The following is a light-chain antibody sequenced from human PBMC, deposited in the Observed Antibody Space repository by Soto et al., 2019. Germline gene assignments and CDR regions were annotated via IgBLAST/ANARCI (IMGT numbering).Light chain of an antibody. V-gene: IGLV1-40*01. Sequence: QAVVTQPPSVSGAPGQRVTISCTGSSSNIGAGYDVHWYQQLPGTAPKLLIYGNSNRPSGVPDRFSGSKSDTSASLAITGLQAEDEADYYCQSYDSSLSGVVFGGGTKLRP. CDR3: QSYDSSLSGVV. CDR2: GNS. CDR1: SSNIGAGYD. J-gene: IGLJ2*01.